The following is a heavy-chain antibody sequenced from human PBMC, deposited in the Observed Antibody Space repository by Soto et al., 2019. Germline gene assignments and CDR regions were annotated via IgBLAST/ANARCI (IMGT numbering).Heavy chain of an antibody. CDR3: ARVLRFLEWFPNWFDP. Sequence: SETLSLTCAVFGGSFSGYYWNWIRQPPGKGLEWIGEINHSGSTNYNPSLKSRVTISVDTSKNQFSLKLSSVTAADTAVYYCARVLRFLEWFPNWFDPWGQGTLVTVSS. CDR1: GGSFSGYY. CDR2: INHSGST. J-gene: IGHJ5*02. D-gene: IGHD3-3*01. V-gene: IGHV4-34*01.